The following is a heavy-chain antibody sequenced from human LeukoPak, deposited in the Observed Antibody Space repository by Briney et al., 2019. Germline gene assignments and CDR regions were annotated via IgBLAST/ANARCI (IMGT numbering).Heavy chain of an antibody. CDR3: AKGPLVPYYYYYMDV. D-gene: IGHD6-6*01. Sequence: GGSLRLSCAASGFTFSSYAMSWVRQAPGKGLEWVSAISGSGGSTYYADSVKGRFTISRDNSKNTLYLQMNSLRAEDTAVYYCAKGPLVPYYYYYMDVWGKGTTVTVSS. CDR1: GFTFSSYA. CDR2: ISGSGGST. J-gene: IGHJ6*03. V-gene: IGHV3-23*01.